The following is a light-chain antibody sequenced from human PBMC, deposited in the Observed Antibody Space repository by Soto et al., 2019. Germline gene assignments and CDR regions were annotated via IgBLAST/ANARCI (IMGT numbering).Light chain of an antibody. V-gene: IGKV1-5*03. CDR3: HQYNSYWT. Sequence: DTQMTQSPSTLSASLGDRVTITFRASQSIGSLLACYQQKPGKAPKLLIYKTSILENGVASRFSGSGSGTEFTLSISSLQPDDFATYYCHQYNSYWTFGQGTKVDI. J-gene: IGKJ1*01. CDR2: KTS. CDR1: QSIGSL.